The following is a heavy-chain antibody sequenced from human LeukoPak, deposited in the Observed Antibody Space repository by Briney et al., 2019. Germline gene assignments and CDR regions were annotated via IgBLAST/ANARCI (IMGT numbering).Heavy chain of an antibody. J-gene: IGHJ4*02. CDR2: INPNSGGT. CDR1: GYPFTGYY. CDR3: ARRHRELAQLDY. Sequence: ASVKVSCKASGYPFTGYYMHWVRQAPGQGLEWMGRINPNSGGTNYAQKFQGRVTMTRDTSISTAYMELSRLRSDDTAVYYCARRHRELAQLDYWGQGTLVTVSS. V-gene: IGHV1-2*06. D-gene: IGHD1-26*01.